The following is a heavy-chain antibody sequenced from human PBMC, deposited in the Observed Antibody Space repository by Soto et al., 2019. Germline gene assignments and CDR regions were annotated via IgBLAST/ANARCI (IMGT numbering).Heavy chain of an antibody. J-gene: IGHJ6*02. CDR1: GGTFSSYT. Sequence: QVQLVQSGAEVKKPGSSVKVSCKASGGTFSSYTISRVRQAPVQGLEWMGRIIPILGIANYAQKFQGRVTITADKSTSTAYMELSSPRSEDTAVYYCAREEAYCGGDCSYGMDVWGQGTTVTVSS. CDR2: IIPILGIA. CDR3: AREEAYCGGDCSYGMDV. V-gene: IGHV1-69*08. D-gene: IGHD2-21*02.